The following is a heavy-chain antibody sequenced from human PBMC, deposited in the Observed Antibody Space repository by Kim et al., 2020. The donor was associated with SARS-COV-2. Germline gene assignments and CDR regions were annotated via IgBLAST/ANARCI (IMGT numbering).Heavy chain of an antibody. CDR3: ARHPRVVAARWGVYFDY. V-gene: IGHV4-39*01. J-gene: IGHJ4*02. D-gene: IGHD2-15*01. Sequence: LKSRVTISVDTSKNQFSLKLSSVTAADTAVYYCARHPRVVAARWGVYFDYWGQGTLVTVSS.